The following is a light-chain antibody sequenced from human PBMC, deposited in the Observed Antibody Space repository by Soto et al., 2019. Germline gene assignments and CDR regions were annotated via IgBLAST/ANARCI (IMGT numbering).Light chain of an antibody. CDR3: SSYTSSSTGV. CDR2: DVS. J-gene: IGLJ1*01. CDR1: SSDVGGYNY. V-gene: IGLV2-14*01. Sequence: QSALTQPASVSGSPGQSITISCTGTSSDVGGYNYVSWYQQHPGKAPTLMIYDVSHRPSGVSNRFSGSKSGNTASLTISGLQAEDEADYYCSSYTSSSTGVFGTGTKLTVL.